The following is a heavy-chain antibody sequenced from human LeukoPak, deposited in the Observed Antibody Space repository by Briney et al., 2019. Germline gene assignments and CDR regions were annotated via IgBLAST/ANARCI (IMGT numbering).Heavy chain of an antibody. CDR2: IYYSGST. D-gene: IGHD2-2*01. Sequence: SETLSLTCAVYGGSISSYYWSWIRQPPGKGLEWIGYIYYSGSTNYNPSLKSRVTISVDTSKNQFSLKLSSVIAADTAVYYCARTTEGYCSSASCFGFSYSYYMDVWGKGTTVTISS. CDR1: GGSISSYY. V-gene: IGHV4-59*01. J-gene: IGHJ6*03. CDR3: ARTTEGYCSSASCFGFSYSYYMDV.